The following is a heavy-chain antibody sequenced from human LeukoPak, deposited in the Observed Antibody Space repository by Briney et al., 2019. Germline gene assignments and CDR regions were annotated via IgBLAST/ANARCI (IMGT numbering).Heavy chain of an antibody. V-gene: IGHV1-2*02. CDR3: ARDEYYGSGSYYGDFDY. J-gene: IGHJ4*02. D-gene: IGHD3-10*01. CDR1: GYTFTGYY. CDR2: INPNSGGT. Sequence: ASVKVSCKASGYTFTGYYMHWVRQAPGQGLEWMGWINPNSGGTNYAQKFQGRVTMTRDTSISTAYMELSRLRSDDTAVYYCARDEYYGSGSYYGDFDYWGQGTLVTVSS.